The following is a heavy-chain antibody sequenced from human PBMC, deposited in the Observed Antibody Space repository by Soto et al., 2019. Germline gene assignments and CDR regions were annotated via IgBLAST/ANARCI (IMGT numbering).Heavy chain of an antibody. D-gene: IGHD1-26*01. V-gene: IGHV1-18*01. CDR3: ARDKLGDYYYYYGMDV. CDR1: GYTFTSYG. Sequence: QVQLVQSGAEVKKPGASVKVSRKASGYTFTSYGISWVRQAPGQGLEWMGWISAYNGNTNYAQKLQGRVTMTTDTSTSTAYMELRSLRSDDTAVYYCARDKLGDYYYYYGMDVWGQGTTVTVSS. J-gene: IGHJ6*02. CDR2: ISAYNGNT.